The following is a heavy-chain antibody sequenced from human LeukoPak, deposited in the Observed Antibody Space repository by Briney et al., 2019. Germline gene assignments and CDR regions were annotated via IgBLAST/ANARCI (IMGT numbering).Heavy chain of an antibody. CDR1: GFTFSSYW. Sequence: PGGSLRLSCAASGFTFSSYWMSWVRQAPGKGLEWVANIKQDGGEKYYVDSVKGRFTISRDNAKNSLYLQMNSLRAEDTAVYYCARDWGGSQGHDAFDIWGQGTMVTVSS. V-gene: IGHV3-7*01. J-gene: IGHJ3*02. CDR3: ARDWGGSQGHDAFDI. CDR2: IKQDGGEK. D-gene: IGHD1-26*01.